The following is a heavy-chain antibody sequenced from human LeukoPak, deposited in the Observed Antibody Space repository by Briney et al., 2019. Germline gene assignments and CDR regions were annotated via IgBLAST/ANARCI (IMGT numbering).Heavy chain of an antibody. CDR1: GVSISSSNSY. D-gene: IGHD6-19*01. J-gene: IGHJ3*02. Sequence: PSETLSLTCTVSGVSISSSNSYWGWIRQPPGKGLEWIGSIYYSGNTYYNASLKSQVSISIDTSKNQFSLRLSSVTAADTAVYYCARQGWQWLVGAFDIWGQGTMVTVSS. CDR3: ARQGWQWLVGAFDI. CDR2: IYYSGNT. V-gene: IGHV4-39*01.